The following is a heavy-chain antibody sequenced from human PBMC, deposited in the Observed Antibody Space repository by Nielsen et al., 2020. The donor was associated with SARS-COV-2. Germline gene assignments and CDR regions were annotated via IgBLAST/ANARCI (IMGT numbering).Heavy chain of an antibody. J-gene: IGHJ4*02. V-gene: IGHV3-43D*03. Sequence: GESLKISCAASGFTFDDYAMHWVRQAPEKGLEWISLISWDGGSTYYADSVKGRFTISRDNSKNSLYLQMNSLRAEDTALYYCAKGGDDSSGYYPDYWGQGTLVTVSS. CDR2: ISWDGGST. CDR3: AKGGDDSSGYYPDY. D-gene: IGHD3-22*01. CDR1: GFTFDDYA.